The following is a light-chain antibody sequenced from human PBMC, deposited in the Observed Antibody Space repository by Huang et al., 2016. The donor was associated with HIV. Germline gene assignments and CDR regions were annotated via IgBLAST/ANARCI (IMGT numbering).Light chain of an antibody. J-gene: IGKJ3*01. CDR2: GAS. CDR1: QSISSSS. V-gene: IGKV3-20*01. Sequence: EIVLTQSPGTLSLSPGDRATLPCRASQSISSSSFAWSLQKPGQAPTLLIHGASTRATDIPDRFSGIGSGTDFTLTISRLEPEDFAVYYCHQYGSPPFTFGPGTKVDIK. CDR3: HQYGSPPFT.